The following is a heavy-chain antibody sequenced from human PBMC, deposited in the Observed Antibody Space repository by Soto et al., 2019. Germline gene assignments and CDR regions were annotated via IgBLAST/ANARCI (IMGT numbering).Heavy chain of an antibody. CDR1: GFTFSSYS. D-gene: IGHD3-3*02. J-gene: IGHJ6*03. V-gene: IGHV3-21*01. CDR3: ARLGPEPRRIFGVVHPKEYYYYYMDV. Sequence: GGSLRLSCAASGFTFSSYSMNWVRQAPGKGLEWVSSISSSSSYIYYADSVKGRFTISRDNAKNSLYLQMNSLRAEDTAVYYCARLGPEPRRIFGVVHPKEYYYYYMDVWGKGTTVTVSS. CDR2: ISSSSSYI.